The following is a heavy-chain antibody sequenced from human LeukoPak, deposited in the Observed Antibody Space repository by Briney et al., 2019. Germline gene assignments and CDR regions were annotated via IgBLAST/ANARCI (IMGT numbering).Heavy chain of an antibody. J-gene: IGHJ4*02. CDR2: ISSSSDYI. Sequence: GGSLRLSCAASGFTFSKFAMSWVRQAPGKGLEWVSFISSSSDYIYYADSVKGRFTISRDNAKNSLYLQLNSLRAEDTAVYYCARDYDGDYWGQGTLVTVSS. V-gene: IGHV3-21*01. CDR3: ARDYDGDY. D-gene: IGHD3-22*01. CDR1: GFTFSKFA.